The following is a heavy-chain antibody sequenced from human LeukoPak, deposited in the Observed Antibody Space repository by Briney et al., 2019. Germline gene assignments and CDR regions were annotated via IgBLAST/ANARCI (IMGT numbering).Heavy chain of an antibody. D-gene: IGHD6-6*01. CDR1: GGSISGYY. Sequence: PSETLSLTCTVPGGSISGYYWSWIRQPAGKGLEWIGRIYTSGSTNYNPSLKSRVTMSVDTSKNQFSLKLSSVTVADTAVYYCARYIPARPGFDYWGQGTLVTVSS. J-gene: IGHJ4*02. V-gene: IGHV4-4*07. CDR2: IYTSGST. CDR3: ARYIPARPGFDY.